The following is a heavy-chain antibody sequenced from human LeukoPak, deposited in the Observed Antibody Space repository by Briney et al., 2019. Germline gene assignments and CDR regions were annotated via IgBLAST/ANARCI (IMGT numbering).Heavy chain of an antibody. J-gene: IGHJ3*02. D-gene: IGHD3-16*01. Sequence: GGSLRLSCAASGFTFSSYSMSWVRQAPGKGREWVSFISGSSRCTYYADSVRGRFTISRGNGKNSMYLQMNSLRPEDMAVYFCARSAGDLNDVFDIWGQGTMV. V-gene: IGHV3-21*01. CDR1: GFTFSSYS. CDR2: ISGSSRCT. CDR3: ARSAGDLNDVFDI.